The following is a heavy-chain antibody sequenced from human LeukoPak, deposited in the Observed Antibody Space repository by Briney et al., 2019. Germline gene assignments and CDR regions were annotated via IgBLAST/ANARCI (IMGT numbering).Heavy chain of an antibody. CDR2: INPISGGT. D-gene: IGHD3-22*01. V-gene: IGHV1-2*06. J-gene: IGHJ4*02. CDR3: ARDGGGPYYYDSSGYYSDY. CDR1: RYTFTGYY. Sequence: ASVKVSCNACRYTFTGYYMHWVRQAPGQGLEWMGRINPISGGTNYAQKFQGRVTMTRDTSISTAYMELSRLRSDDTAVYYCARDGGGPYYYDSSGYYSDYWGQGTLVTVSS.